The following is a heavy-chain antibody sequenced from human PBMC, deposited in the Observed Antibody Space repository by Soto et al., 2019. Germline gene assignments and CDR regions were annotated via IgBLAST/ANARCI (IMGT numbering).Heavy chain of an antibody. J-gene: IGHJ4*02. CDR1: GGSINNYY. CDR2: IYYSGST. Sequence: PSETLSLTCTVSGGSINNYYWSWFRQPPGKGLEWIGYIYYSGSTSYNPSLKSRVTISVDTSMNQFSLKLSSVTAADTAVYYCARVGSGYYNYFEYWGQGTLVTVSS. D-gene: IGHD3-3*01. V-gene: IGHV4-59*01. CDR3: ARVGSGYYNYFEY.